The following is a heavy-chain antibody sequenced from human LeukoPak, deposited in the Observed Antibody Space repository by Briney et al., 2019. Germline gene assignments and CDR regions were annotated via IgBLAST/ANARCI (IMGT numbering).Heavy chain of an antibody. D-gene: IGHD1-26*01. J-gene: IGHJ3*02. Sequence: SETLSLTCTVSGGSISSSSYYWGWIRQPPGKGLEWIGSIYYSGSTYYNPSLKSRVTISVDTSKNQFSLKLSSVTAADTAVYYCARAGSGSYGLNAFDIWGQGTMVTVSS. CDR1: GGSISSSSYY. CDR3: ARAGSGSYGLNAFDI. V-gene: IGHV4-39*07. CDR2: IYYSGST.